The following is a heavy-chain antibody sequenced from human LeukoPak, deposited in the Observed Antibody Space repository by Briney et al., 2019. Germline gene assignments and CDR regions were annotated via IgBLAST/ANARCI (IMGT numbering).Heavy chain of an antibody. CDR1: GGSISSHY. Sequence: PSETLSLTCTVSGGSISSHYWSWIRQPPGKGLEWIGSIYYSGSTYYNPSLKSRVTISVDTSKNQFSLKLSSVTAADTAVYYCAVGSMTTVSHWGQGTLVTVSS. J-gene: IGHJ4*02. CDR3: AVGSMTTVSH. D-gene: IGHD4-17*01. V-gene: IGHV4-39*07. CDR2: IYYSGST.